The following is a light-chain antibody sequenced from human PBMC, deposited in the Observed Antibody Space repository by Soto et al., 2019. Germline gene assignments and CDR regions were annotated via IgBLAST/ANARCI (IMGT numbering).Light chain of an antibody. CDR1: SSDVGSYNL. CDR2: EDS. V-gene: IGLV2-23*01. CDR3: CSYAGSTTLL. J-gene: IGLJ3*02. Sequence: QSALTQPAFVSGSPGQSITISCTGSSSDVGSYNLVSWYQQQPGKAPKLIIFEDSKRPSGVSNRFSGSKSGNTASLTISGLQAEDEADYYCCSYAGSTTLLFGGGTKLIVL.